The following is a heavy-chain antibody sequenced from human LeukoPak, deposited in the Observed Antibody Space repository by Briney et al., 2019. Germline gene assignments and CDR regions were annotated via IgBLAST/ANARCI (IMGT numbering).Heavy chain of an antibody. V-gene: IGHV4-59*01. Sequence: KTSETLSLTCTVSGGSISSYYWSWIRQPPGKGLEWIGYIYYSGSTNYNPSLKSRVTISVDTSKNQFSLKLSSVTAADTALYYCAKSDGGSGTYYRNWFDPWGQGTLVTVSS. D-gene: IGHD3-10*01. CDR1: GGSISSYY. CDR2: IYYSGST. J-gene: IGHJ5*02. CDR3: AKSDGGSGTYYRNWFDP.